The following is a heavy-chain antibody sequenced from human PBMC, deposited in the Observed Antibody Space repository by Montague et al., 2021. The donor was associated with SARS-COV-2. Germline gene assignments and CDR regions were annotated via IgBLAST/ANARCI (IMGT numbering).Heavy chain of an antibody. J-gene: IGHJ6*02. D-gene: IGHD3-22*01. V-gene: IGHV4-39*02. CDR2: IYYSGST. CDR3: AGERITMIVVVITPYYHYGMDV. CDR1: GGSISSSSYY. Sequence: SETLSLTCTVSGGSISSSSYYWGWIRQPPGKGLEWIGSIYYSGSTYYNPSLKSRVTISVDTSKNQFSLKLSSVTAADTAVYYCAGERITMIVVVITPYYHYGMDVWGQGTTVTVSS.